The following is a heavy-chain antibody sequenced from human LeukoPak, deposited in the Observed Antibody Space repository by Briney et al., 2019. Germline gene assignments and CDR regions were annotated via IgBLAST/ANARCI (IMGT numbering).Heavy chain of an antibody. CDR1: GYTFTSYA. J-gene: IGHJ4*02. CDR2: INTNTGNP. CDR3: ARGARPRSGYSSAMDDY. V-gene: IGHV7-4-1*02. Sequence: ASVKVSCKASGYTFTSYAMNWVRQAPGQGLEWMGWINTNTGNPTYAQGFTGRFVFSLDTSVSTAYLQISSLKAEDTTVYYCARGARPRSGYSSAMDDYWGQGTLVTVSS. D-gene: IGHD6-19*01.